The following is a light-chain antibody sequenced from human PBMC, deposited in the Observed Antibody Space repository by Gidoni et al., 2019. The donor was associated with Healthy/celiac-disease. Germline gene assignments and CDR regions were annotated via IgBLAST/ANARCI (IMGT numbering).Light chain of an antibody. Sequence: AIRITQSPSSLSASTGDRVTIPCRASQGISSYLAWYQQKPGKAPKLLIYAASTLQSGVPSRFSGSGSGTDFTLTISCLQSEDFATYYCQQYYSYPYTFXXXTKLEIK. V-gene: IGKV1-8*01. CDR3: QQYYSYPYT. CDR2: AAS. CDR1: QGISSY. J-gene: IGKJ2*01.